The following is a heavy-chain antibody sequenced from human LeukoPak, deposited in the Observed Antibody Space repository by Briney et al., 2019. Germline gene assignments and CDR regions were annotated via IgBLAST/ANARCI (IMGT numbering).Heavy chain of an antibody. Sequence: PSDPLSLPCSVSGDSMSTNNYHWAWIPQPPGKGLEWIGSISYRGTTYYHPALKSRVTISVDTSENLFSLKVNYVTAADTAVYYCARRAAVGKDWFDPWGQGTLVTVSS. J-gene: IGHJ5*02. V-gene: IGHV4-39*01. D-gene: IGHD6-13*01. CDR3: ARRAAVGKDWFDP. CDR1: GDSMSTNNYH. CDR2: ISYRGTT.